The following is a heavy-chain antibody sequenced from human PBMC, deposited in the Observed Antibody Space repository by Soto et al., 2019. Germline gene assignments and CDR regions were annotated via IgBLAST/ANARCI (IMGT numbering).Heavy chain of an antibody. CDR2: INPSGGST. D-gene: IGHD3-3*01. CDR1: GGTFSSYA. Sequence: GASVKVSCKASGGTFSSYAISWVRQAPGQGLEWMGIINPSGGSTSYAQKFQGRVTMTRDTSTSTVYMELSSLRSEDTAVYYCARGDYDFWSGPDYYYGMDVWGQGTTVTVSS. CDR3: ARGDYDFWSGPDYYYGMDV. J-gene: IGHJ6*02. V-gene: IGHV1-46*01.